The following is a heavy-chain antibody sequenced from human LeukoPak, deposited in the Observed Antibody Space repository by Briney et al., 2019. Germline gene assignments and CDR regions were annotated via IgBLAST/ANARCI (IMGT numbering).Heavy chain of an antibody. CDR1: GGSISSSGYY. CDR2: FYYTGST. J-gene: IGHJ3*02. CDR3: ARHSRSGYGDYESAFDI. V-gene: IGHV4-39*01. D-gene: IGHD5-12*01. Sequence: PSEILSLTCIVSGGSISSSGYYWDWIRQPPGKGLEWIGNFYYTGSTYYNPSLKSRITISVDTSKKQFSLKLRSVTAADTAVYYCARHSRSGYGDYESAFDIWGQETMVTVSS.